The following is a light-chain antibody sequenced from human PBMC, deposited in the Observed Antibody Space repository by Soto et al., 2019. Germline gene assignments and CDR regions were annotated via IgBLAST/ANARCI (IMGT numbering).Light chain of an antibody. CDR1: QSVSSI. CDR2: GAS. CDR3: QQYNNWPPLT. V-gene: IGKV3-15*01. Sequence: EIVMTQSPATLSVSPGERATLSCRASQSVSSILAWYQQKPGQAPRLLIYGASIRATGIPARFSGSGSGTEFTLTISSLQSEDFAVYYCQQYNNWPPLTFGGGTKVQIK. J-gene: IGKJ4*01.